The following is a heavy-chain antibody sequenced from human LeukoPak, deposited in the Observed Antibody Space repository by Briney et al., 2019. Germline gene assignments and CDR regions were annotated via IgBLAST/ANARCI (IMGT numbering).Heavy chain of an antibody. CDR3: ARGSYYYDSSGYYGYY. V-gene: IGHV1-8*01. D-gene: IGHD3-22*01. CDR1: GYTFTRYD. J-gene: IGHJ4*02. Sequence: ASVKVSCKASGYTFTRYDINWVRQAPGQGLEWMGWMNPNSDNAGYAQKFQGRVTMTRNTSISTAYMELSSLRSEDTAVYYCARGSYYYDSSGYYGYYWGQGTLVTVSS. CDR2: MNPNSDNA.